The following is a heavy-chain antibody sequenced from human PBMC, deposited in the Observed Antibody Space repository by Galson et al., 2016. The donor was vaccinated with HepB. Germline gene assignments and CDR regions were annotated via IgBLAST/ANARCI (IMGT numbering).Heavy chain of an antibody. CDR3: ARVIRGVVYPDRFDP. CDR1: GFSLSTSKMG. V-gene: IGHV2-5*02. Sequence: PALVKPTQTLTLTCTFSGFSLSTSKMGVGWIRQPPGKALEWLALIYWDDDKRYSPSLKSRLSITKDTSKNQVVLTMTNMDPVDTATYYCARVIRGVVYPDRFDPWGQGTLVTVSS. D-gene: IGHD3-10*01. CDR2: IYWDDDK. J-gene: IGHJ5*02.